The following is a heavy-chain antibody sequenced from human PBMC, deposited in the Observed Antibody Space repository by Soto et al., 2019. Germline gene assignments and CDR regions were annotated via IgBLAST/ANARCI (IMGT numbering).Heavy chain of an antibody. CDR1: GDSVSSNSAA. CDR2: TYYRSKWYN. V-gene: IGHV6-1*01. CDR3: VRGDNWNDEASDY. Sequence: SQTLSLTCAISGDSVSSNSAAWNWIRQSPSRGLEWLGRTYYRSKWYNEYALSVKSRITINPDTSKNQFSLQMNSLRAEDTAVYYCVRGDNWNDEASDYWGQGTLVTVSS. J-gene: IGHJ4*02. D-gene: IGHD1-1*01.